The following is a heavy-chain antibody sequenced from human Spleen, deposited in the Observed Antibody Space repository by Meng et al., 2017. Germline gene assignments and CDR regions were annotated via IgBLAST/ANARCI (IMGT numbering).Heavy chain of an antibody. J-gene: IGHJ4*02. CDR1: GFTFSDYT. CDR2: ISTAGNYI. V-gene: IGHV3-21*01. CDR3: VRNSGWFDF. D-gene: IGHD5-12*01. Sequence: EVQLVESGGGLVKPGWSLRLSCAASGFTFSDYTMAWVRRAPGKGLDWVSSISTAGNYIYYADSLKGRSTISRDNAKKSLYLDMNTLTAEDTAVYYCVRNSGWFDFWGQGALVTVSS.